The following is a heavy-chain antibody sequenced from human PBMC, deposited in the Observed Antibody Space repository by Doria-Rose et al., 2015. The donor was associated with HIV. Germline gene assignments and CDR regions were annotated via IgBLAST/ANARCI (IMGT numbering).Heavy chain of an antibody. D-gene: IGHD6-13*01. CDR1: GVSLSSPGVG. V-gene: IGHV2-26*01. CDR2: IFSDDER. Sequence: QITLKESGPVLVKPTETLTLTCTVSGVSLSSPGVGVSWIRQPPGKALEWLANIFSDDERSYKTSLESRLTISRGTSKSQVVLTMTDMDPVDTATYYCARIKSSRWYHKYYFDFWGQGTLVTVSA. J-gene: IGHJ4*02. CDR3: ARIKSSRWYHKYYFDF.